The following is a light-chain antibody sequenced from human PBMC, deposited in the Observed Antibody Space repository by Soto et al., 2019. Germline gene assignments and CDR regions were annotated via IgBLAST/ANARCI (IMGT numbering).Light chain of an antibody. Sequence: AIRMTQSPSSLSASTGDRVTITCRASQGISSYLAWYQQKPGKAPKLLIYAASTLQSGVPSRFSGSGSGTDFTLTISCLQSEDFATYYCHQYYSDPYTFGQGTKLEIK. V-gene: IGKV1-8*01. CDR2: AAS. CDR1: QGISSY. CDR3: HQYYSDPYT. J-gene: IGKJ2*01.